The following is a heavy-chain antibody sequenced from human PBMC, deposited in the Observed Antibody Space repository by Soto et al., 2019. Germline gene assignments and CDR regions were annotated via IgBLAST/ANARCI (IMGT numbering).Heavy chain of an antibody. Sequence: GGSLRLSCAASGFTFSSYAMSWVRQAPGKGLEWVSAISGSGGSTYYADSVKGRFTISRDNSKNTLYLQMNSLRAEDTAVYYCAKAGYDYDYYGMDVWGQGTTVTVSS. CDR3: AKAGYDYDYYGMDV. D-gene: IGHD3-10*01. J-gene: IGHJ6*02. V-gene: IGHV3-23*01. CDR2: ISGSGGST. CDR1: GFTFSSYA.